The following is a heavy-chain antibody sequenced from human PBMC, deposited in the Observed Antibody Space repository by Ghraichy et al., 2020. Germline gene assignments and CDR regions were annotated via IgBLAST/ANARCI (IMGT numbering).Heavy chain of an antibody. J-gene: IGHJ4*02. CDR1: GFTFSSYS. Sequence: LSLTCAASGFTFSSYSMNWVRQAPGKGLEWVSSISSSSSYIYYADSVKGRFTISRDNAKNSLYLQMNSLRAEDTAVYYCASPPQWGFDYWGQGTLVTVSS. V-gene: IGHV3-21*01. CDR3: ASPPQWGFDY. D-gene: IGHD1-26*01. CDR2: ISSSSSYI.